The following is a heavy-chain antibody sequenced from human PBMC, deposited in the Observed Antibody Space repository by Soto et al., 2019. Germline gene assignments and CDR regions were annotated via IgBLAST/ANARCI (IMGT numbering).Heavy chain of an antibody. CDR2: TYYRSKWYN. Sequence: PSQTLSLTCAISGDSVSSNSAAWNWIRQSPSRGLEWLGRTYYRSKWYNDYAVSVKSRITINPDTSKNQFSLQLNSVTPEDTAVYYCARDRVRTIFGVVIMAVDYWGQGTLVTVPQ. D-gene: IGHD3-3*01. J-gene: IGHJ4*02. CDR1: GDSVSSNSAA. V-gene: IGHV6-1*01. CDR3: ARDRVRTIFGVVIMAVDY.